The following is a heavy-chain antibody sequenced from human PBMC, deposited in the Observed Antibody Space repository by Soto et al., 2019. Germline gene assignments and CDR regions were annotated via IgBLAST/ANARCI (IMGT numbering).Heavy chain of an antibody. D-gene: IGHD5-12*01. J-gene: IGHJ5*02. CDR1: GFTFSSYG. V-gene: IGHV3-30*18. CDR3: AKDLGGGYDP. CDR2: ISYDGSNK. Sequence: QVQLVESGGGVVQPGRSLRLSCAASGFTFSSYGMHWVRQAPGKGLEWVAVISYDGSNKYYADSVKGRFTISRDNSKNTLYLQMNSLRAEDTAVYYCAKDLGGGYDPWGQGTLVTVSS.